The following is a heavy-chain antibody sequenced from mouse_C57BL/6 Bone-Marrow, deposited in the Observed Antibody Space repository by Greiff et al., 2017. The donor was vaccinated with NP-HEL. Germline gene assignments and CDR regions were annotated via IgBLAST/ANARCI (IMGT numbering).Heavy chain of an antibody. Sequence: VKVVESGAELARPGASVKLSCKASGYTFTSYGISWVKQRTGQGLEWIGEIYPRSGNTYYNEKFKGKATLTADKSSSTADMELRSLTSEDSAVYFGAREGVLWFAYWGQGTLVTVSA. J-gene: IGHJ3*01. CDR3: AREGVLWFAY. CDR1: GYTFTSYG. V-gene: IGHV1-81*01. CDR2: IYPRSGNT. D-gene: IGHD2-14*01.